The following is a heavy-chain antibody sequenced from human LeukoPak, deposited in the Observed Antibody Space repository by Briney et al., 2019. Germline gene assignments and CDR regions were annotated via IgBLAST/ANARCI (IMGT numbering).Heavy chain of an antibody. Sequence: PGGSLRLSCAASGFTFSIYAMTWVRQAPGKGLEWVSVITSGGDTYYADSLKGRFTISRDNSKNTLYLQMESLRAEDTAVYYCANYKRGLSYFFDSWGQGTLVTVSS. CDR2: ITSGGDT. J-gene: IGHJ4*02. CDR3: ANYKRGLSYFFDS. CDR1: GFTFSIYA. D-gene: IGHD2/OR15-2a*01. V-gene: IGHV3-23*01.